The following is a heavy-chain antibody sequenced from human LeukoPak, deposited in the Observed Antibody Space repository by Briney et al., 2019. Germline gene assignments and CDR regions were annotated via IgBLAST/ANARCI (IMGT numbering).Heavy chain of an antibody. J-gene: IGHJ4*02. CDR3: AREYYYASGNYYNRIDY. CDR1: GYTFTGYY. D-gene: IGHD3-10*01. Sequence: ASVKVSCKASGYTFTGYYIHWVRQAHGQGLEWMGWINPNGGDTNYAQKFQGRVTMTRDTSISTAYMALSRLKYDDTAVYYCAREYYYASGNYYNRIDYWGQGTLVTVSS. CDR2: INPNGGDT. V-gene: IGHV1-2*02.